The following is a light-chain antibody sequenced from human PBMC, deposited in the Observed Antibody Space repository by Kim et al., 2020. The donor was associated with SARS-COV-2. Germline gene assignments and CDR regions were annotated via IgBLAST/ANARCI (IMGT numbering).Light chain of an antibody. V-gene: IGKV3-11*01. CDR2: DAA. J-gene: IGKJ4*01. Sequence: GEGVTLSCRASHSVGISLAWYQHTPGQAPRLLIYDAAIRATGIPDRFSGSGSGTDFTLTISSLEPEDFAVYYCQQHSSWPPALTFGGGTKVDIK. CDR1: HSVGIS. CDR3: QQHSSWPPALT.